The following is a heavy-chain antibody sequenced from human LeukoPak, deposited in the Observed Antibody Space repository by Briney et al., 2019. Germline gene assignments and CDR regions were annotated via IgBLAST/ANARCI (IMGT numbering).Heavy chain of an antibody. V-gene: IGHV4-59*01. J-gene: IGHJ4*02. D-gene: IGHD3-22*01. Sequence: SETLSLTCTVSGGSISNYYWSWIRQPPGKGLEWIGYIYYSGTTNYSPSLKSRVTISVDTSKNQFSLKLSSVTAADTAVYYCASTVDSSGYYSFDYWGQGTLVTVSS. CDR2: IYYSGTT. CDR1: GGSISNYY. CDR3: ASTVDSSGYYSFDY.